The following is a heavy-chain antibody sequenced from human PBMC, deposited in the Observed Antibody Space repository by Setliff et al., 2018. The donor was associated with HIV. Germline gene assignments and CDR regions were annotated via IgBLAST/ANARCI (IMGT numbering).Heavy chain of an antibody. D-gene: IGHD3-10*01. J-gene: IGHJ5*02. CDR2: VHYSGRT. Sequence: KASETLSLTCAAYGGSLSGYYWSWIRQTPGKGLEWIGEVHYSGRTAYNPSLQSRVAISVDTYRNQFFLRLTSVTAADTSVYYCARHRAQRGSGTYYDDWFDPWGQGTLVTVS. CDR1: GGSLSGYY. V-gene: IGHV4-34*01. CDR3: ARHRAQRGSGTYYDDWFDP.